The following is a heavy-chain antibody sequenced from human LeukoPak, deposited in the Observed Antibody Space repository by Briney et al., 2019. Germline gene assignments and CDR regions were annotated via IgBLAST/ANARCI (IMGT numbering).Heavy chain of an antibody. CDR3: ARAVRIVVMNRGAFDI. V-gene: IGHV4-34*01. CDR1: GGSFSGYY. Sequence: SETLSLTCAVYGGSFSGYYWSWIRQPPGKGLEWIGEINHSGSTNYNPSLKSRVTISVDTSKTQFSLKLSSVTAADTAVYYCARAVRIVVMNRGAFDIWGQGTMVTVSS. CDR2: INHSGST. D-gene: IGHD1-26*01. J-gene: IGHJ3*02.